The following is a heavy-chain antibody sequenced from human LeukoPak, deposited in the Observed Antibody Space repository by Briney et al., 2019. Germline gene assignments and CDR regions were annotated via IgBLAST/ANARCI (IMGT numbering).Heavy chain of an antibody. J-gene: IGHJ6*03. CDR3: ARVSGSTADREVITMVRGVIKAYYYYYYMDV. CDR1: GGSISSGSYY. Sequence: SETLSLTCTVSGGSISSGSYYWSSIRQPAGKGLEWIGRIYTSGSTNYNPSLKSRVTISVDTSKNQFSLKLSSVTAADTAVYYCARVSGSTADREVITMVRGVIKAYYYYYYMDVWGKGTTVTVSS. D-gene: IGHD3-10*01. CDR2: IYTSGST. V-gene: IGHV4-61*02.